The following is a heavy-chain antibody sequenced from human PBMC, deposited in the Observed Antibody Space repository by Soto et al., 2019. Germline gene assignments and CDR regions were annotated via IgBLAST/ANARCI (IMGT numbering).Heavy chain of an antibody. CDR1: GGSISSSSNH. Sequence: TLSLTCTVSGGSISSSSNHWGWIRQPPGKGLEWIGNIYYSENTNYNPSLKSRVTISVDTSKNQFSLRLTSVTAADTAVYYCARDSDDYYYYYMDVWGKGTTVTVSS. CDR2: IYYSENT. J-gene: IGHJ6*03. V-gene: IGHV4-39*02. CDR3: ARDSDDYYYYYMDV.